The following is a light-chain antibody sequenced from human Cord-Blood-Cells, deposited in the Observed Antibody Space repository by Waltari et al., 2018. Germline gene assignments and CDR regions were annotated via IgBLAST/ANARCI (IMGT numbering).Light chain of an antibody. CDR1: QSISSW. CDR3: QQYNSYSPT. Sequence: DIQMNQSPSTLSASVGDRVTITCRASQSISSWLAWYQQKPGKAPQLLIYDASSLESGVPSRFSGSGSGTEFSLTISSLQPDDFATYYCQQYNSYSPTFGQGTKVEIK. J-gene: IGKJ1*01. CDR2: DAS. V-gene: IGKV1-5*01.